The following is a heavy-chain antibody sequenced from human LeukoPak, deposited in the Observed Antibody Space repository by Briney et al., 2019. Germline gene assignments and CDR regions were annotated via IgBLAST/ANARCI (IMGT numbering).Heavy chain of an antibody. Sequence: SQTPSLTCAISGDSVSNNSTTWNWIRQSPSRGLEWLGRTYYRSEWYNDYAVSVKSRITINPDTSKNQFSLQLSSVTPEDTAVYYCAKTENNWSYGMDVWGQGTTVTVSS. V-gene: IGHV6-1*01. D-gene: IGHD1-20*01. CDR3: AKTENNWSYGMDV. CDR2: TYYRSEWYN. J-gene: IGHJ6*02. CDR1: GDSVSNNSTT.